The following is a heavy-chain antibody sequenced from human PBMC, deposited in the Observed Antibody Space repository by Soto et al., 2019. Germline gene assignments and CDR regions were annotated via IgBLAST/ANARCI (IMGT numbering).Heavy chain of an antibody. D-gene: IGHD3-22*01. V-gene: IGHV3-23*01. Sequence: HPGGSLRLSCEASGFIFSNFAMNWVRQAPGKGLEWVSGIVDTGGRTFYADSVKGRFTISRDNSKNTLYLQMNSLRAEDTAVYYCAREWIVVVMGAFDIWGQGTMVTVSS. CDR1: GFIFSNFA. CDR3: AREWIVVVMGAFDI. J-gene: IGHJ3*02. CDR2: IVDTGGRT.